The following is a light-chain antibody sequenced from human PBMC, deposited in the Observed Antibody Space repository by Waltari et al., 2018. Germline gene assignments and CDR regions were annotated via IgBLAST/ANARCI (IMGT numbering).Light chain of an antibody. J-gene: IGKJ2*01. CDR1: QAISNY. CDR2: DAS. CDR3: QQYDNLPMYT. Sequence: DIQMTQSPSSLSASVRDRVTITCQASQAISNYLNWYQQKPGKAPKLLIYDASNFETGVPSRFSGSGSGTDFTFTINSLQPEDIATYYCQQYDNLPMYTFGQGTKLEIK. V-gene: IGKV1-33*01.